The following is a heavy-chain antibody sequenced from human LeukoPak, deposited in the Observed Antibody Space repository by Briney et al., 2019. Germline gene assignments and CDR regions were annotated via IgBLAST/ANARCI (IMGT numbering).Heavy chain of an antibody. D-gene: IGHD1-1*01. Sequence: PSETLSLTRALYGGSFSSGVYYWRWIRQPPGRGLEWIVYIYYSGSTYYNPSLSRRFTTPVNTPKNQFSLKLSSVTAADTAVYYCASSWNDFFGWFDPWGQGTLVTVSS. J-gene: IGHJ5*02. CDR3: ASSWNDFFGWFDP. CDR1: GGSFSSGVYY. V-gene: IGHV4-30-4*01. CDR2: IYYSGST.